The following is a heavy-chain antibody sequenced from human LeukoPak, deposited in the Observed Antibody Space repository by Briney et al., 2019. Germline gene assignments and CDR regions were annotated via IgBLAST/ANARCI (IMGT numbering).Heavy chain of an antibody. V-gene: IGHV3-30*04. D-gene: IGHD1-7*01. CDR3: AKDHETRTLDY. CDR1: GFTFSSYA. CDR2: ISYDGSNK. Sequence: PGGSLRLSCAASGFTFSSYAMHWVRQAPGKGLEWVAVISYDGSNKYYADSVKGRFTISRDNSKNTLYLQMNSLRAEDTAVYYCAKDHETRTLDYWGQGTLVTVSS. J-gene: IGHJ4*02.